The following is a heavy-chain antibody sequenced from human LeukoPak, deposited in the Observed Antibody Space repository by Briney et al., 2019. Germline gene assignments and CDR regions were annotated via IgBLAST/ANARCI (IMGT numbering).Heavy chain of an antibody. CDR2: ISWNSGSI. D-gene: IGHD6-19*01. V-gene: IGHV3-9*01. Sequence: PGRSLRLSCAASGFTFDDYAMHWVRQAPGKGLEWVSGISWNSGSIGYADSVKGRFTISRDNAKNSLYLQMNSLGAEDTALYYCAKDMGSSAVAPDAFDIWGQGTMVTVSS. CDR3: AKDMGSSAVAPDAFDI. CDR1: GFTFDDYA. J-gene: IGHJ3*02.